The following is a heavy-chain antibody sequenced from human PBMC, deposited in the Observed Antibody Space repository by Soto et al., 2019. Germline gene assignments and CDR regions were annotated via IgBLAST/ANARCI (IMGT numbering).Heavy chain of an antibody. Sequence: PSETLSLTCSVSGGSISSGDYYWSWIRQPPGKGLEWIGYIYYSGSTYYNPSLKSRVTISVDTSKNQFSLKLSSVTAADTAVYYCATTVVTDEAPAFDYWGQGTLVTVSS. CDR1: GGSISSGDYY. CDR3: ATTVVTDEAPAFDY. V-gene: IGHV4-30-4*01. CDR2: IYYSGST. J-gene: IGHJ4*02. D-gene: IGHD4-17*01.